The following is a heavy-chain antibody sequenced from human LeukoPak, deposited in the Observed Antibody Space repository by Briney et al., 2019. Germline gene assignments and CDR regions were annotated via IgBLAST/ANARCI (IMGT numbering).Heavy chain of an antibody. V-gene: IGHV4-30-4*01. CDR2: IYYSGST. D-gene: IGHD3-16*01. J-gene: IGHJ5*02. CDR1: GGSISSGDYY. CDR3: ARADDYVWGSLSA. Sequence: NPSETLSLTCTVSGGSISSGDYYWSWIRQPPGKGLEWIGYIYYSGSTYYNPSLKSRVTISIDTSKNQFSLKLSSVTAADTAMYYCARADDYVWGSLSAWGQGTLVTVSS.